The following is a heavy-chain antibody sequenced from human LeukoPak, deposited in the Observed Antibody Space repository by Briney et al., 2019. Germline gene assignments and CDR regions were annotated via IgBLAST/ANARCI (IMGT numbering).Heavy chain of an antibody. J-gene: IGHJ6*02. CDR1: GFTFSDSW. CDR3: ATYTHWVAGDV. Sequence: GGSLRLSCAASGFTFSDSWMSWVRQAPGKGLEWVANMNQDGSAKGYVDSVKGRFTISRGNARNSLYLQMSSLRPEDTAVYYCATYTHWVAGDVWGQGTIVTVSS. CDR2: MNQDGSAK. D-gene: IGHD3-16*01. V-gene: IGHV3-7*01.